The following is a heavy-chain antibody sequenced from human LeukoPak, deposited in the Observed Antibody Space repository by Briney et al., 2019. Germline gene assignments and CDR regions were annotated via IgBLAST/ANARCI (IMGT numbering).Heavy chain of an antibody. J-gene: IGHJ5*02. D-gene: IGHD6-13*01. V-gene: IGHV1-2*02. CDR3: ARLRGPIAAAGIRRQPNWFDP. Sequence: ASVKVSCKASGYTFTGYYMHWVRQAPGQGLEWMGWINPNSGGTNYAQKFQGRVTMTRDTSISTAYMELSRLRSDDTAVYYCARLRGPIAAAGIRRQPNWFDPRGQGTLVTVSS. CDR2: INPNSGGT. CDR1: GYTFTGYY.